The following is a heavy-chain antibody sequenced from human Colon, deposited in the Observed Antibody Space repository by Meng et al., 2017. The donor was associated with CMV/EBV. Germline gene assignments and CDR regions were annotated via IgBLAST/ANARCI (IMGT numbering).Heavy chain of an antibody. Sequence: SGGSISSSSYYWGWIRQPPGKGLEWIGCIYYSGSTYYNPSLKSRVTISVDTSKNQFSLKLSSVTAADTAVYYCARPKAGRYCYFDPWGRGTLVTVSS. CDR1: GGSISSSSYY. CDR2: IYYSGST. V-gene: IGHV4-39*07. CDR3: ARPKAGRYCYFDP. D-gene: IGHD6-13*01. J-gene: IGHJ2*01.